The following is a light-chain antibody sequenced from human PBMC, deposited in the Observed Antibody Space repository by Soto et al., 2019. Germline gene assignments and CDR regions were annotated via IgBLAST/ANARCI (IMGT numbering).Light chain of an antibody. CDR2: RDS. CDR3: QVWDSSTGV. CDR1: NIGSKN. Sequence: SYELTQPLSVSVALGQTATITCGGNNIGSKNVHWFQQKPGQAPVLVIYRDSNRPSGITERFSGSNSGNTATLTISRAQAGDEADYYCQVWDSSTGVFGGGTKLTVL. J-gene: IGLJ2*01. V-gene: IGLV3-9*01.